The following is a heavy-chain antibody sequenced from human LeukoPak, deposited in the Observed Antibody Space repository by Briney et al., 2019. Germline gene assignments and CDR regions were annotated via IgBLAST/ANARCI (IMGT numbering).Heavy chain of an antibody. D-gene: IGHD3-22*01. Sequence: SETLSLTCTVSGGSISSSSYYWGWIRQPPGKGLEWIGSIYYSGSTYYNPSLKSRVTISVDTSKNQFSLKLSSVTAADTAVYYCARDRAYDSSGLYWGQGTLVTVSS. V-gene: IGHV4-39*07. J-gene: IGHJ4*02. CDR2: IYYSGST. CDR1: GGSISSSSYY. CDR3: ARDRAYDSSGLY.